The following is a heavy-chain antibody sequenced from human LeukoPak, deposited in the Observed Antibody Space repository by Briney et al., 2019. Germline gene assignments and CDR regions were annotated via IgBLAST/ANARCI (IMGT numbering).Heavy chain of an antibody. CDR2: TYYRSKWYN. CDR1: GDSVSSNSAA. Sequence: SQTLSLTCAISGDSVSSNSAAWNWIRQSPSRGLEWLGRTYYRSKWYNDYAVSVKSRITINPDTSKNQFSLQLNSVTPEDTAVYYCARGVVQLLWFGELFHFDYWGQGTLVTVSS. J-gene: IGHJ4*02. CDR3: ARGVVQLLWFGELFHFDY. D-gene: IGHD3-10*01. V-gene: IGHV6-1*01.